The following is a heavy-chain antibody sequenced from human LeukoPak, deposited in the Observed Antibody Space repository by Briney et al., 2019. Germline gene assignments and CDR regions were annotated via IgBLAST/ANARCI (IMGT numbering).Heavy chain of an antibody. J-gene: IGHJ6*02. CDR3: ARGGALYGYYYYGMDV. D-gene: IGHD4-17*01. CDR1: GFTFSSYW. Sequence: GGSLRLSCAASGFTFSSYWMHWVRQAPGKGRVWVSRINNDGSSTSYADSGKGRFTISRDNAKNTLYLQMNSLRAEDTAVYYCARGGALYGYYYYGMDVWGQGTTVTVSS. CDR2: INNDGSST. V-gene: IGHV3-74*01.